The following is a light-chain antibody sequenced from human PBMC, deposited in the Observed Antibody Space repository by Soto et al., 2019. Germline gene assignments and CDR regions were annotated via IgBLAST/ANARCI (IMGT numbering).Light chain of an antibody. CDR3: SSYTSSSTRV. Sequence: QSALTQPASVSGSPGQSITISCTGTSSDVGGYNYVSWYQQHPGRAPKLVIFEVSNRPSGVSTRFSGSKSGNTASLTISGLQAVDEADYYCSSYTSSSTRVFGTGTKVTVL. V-gene: IGLV2-14*01. CDR2: EVS. J-gene: IGLJ1*01. CDR1: SSDVGGYNY.